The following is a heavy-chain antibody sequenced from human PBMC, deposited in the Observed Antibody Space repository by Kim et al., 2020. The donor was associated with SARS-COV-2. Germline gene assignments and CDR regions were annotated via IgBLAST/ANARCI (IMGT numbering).Heavy chain of an antibody. D-gene: IGHD6-13*01. Sequence: GGSLRLSCAASGFTFSSYAMSWVRQAPGKGLEWVSVIYSGGSSTYYADSVKGRFTISRDNSKNTLYLQMNSLRAEDTAVYYCAKDRGIAAAGPRINFDYWGQGTLVTVSS. CDR3: AKDRGIAAAGPRINFDY. CDR2: IYSGGSST. J-gene: IGHJ4*02. V-gene: IGHV3-23*03. CDR1: GFTFSSYA.